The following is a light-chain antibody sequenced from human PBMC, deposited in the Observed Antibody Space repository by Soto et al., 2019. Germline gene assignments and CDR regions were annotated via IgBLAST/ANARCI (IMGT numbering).Light chain of an antibody. Sequence: QSVLTQPASVSGSPGQSITISCSGTSSDVGGYNYVSWYQQHPGKAPQVLIYEVSNRPSGVSNRFSGSKSGNTASLTISGLQADDAADYYCSSYTSFYTWVFGGGTKLTVL. V-gene: IGLV2-14*01. CDR3: SSYTSFYTWV. CDR2: EVS. J-gene: IGLJ3*02. CDR1: SSDVGGYNY.